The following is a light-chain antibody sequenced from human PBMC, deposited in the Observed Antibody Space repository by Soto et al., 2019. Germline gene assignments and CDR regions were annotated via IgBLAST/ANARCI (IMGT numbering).Light chain of an antibody. Sequence: EIVLTQSPGTLSLSPGERATLSCRASQSVSSSYLAWYQQKPGQAPRLLIYGASSGSTGIPDRFSGSGSGTDFNLTISSLAPEDFAVYYCQQYGRTFGQGTKVYIK. V-gene: IGKV3-20*01. CDR1: QSVSSSY. CDR2: GAS. CDR3: QQYGRT. J-gene: IGKJ1*01.